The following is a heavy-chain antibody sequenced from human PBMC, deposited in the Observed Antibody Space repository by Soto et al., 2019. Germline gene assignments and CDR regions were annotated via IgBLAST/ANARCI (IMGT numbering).Heavy chain of an antibody. J-gene: IGHJ6*02. CDR3: ARDRDGSAPGTGATNYYYGVAV. Sequence: QVQLVQSGAEVKKPGSSVKVSCKASGGNFRSQSISSSWVRQAPGQGLVGMGRIIPVLGVANYAHKVQGRVTITAEKSTSTVHVEIRSLRSEDTATYYCARDRDGSAPGTGATNYYYGVAVGGQATTVPVSS. D-gene: IGHD6-13*01. CDR2: IIPVLGVA. CDR1: GGNFRSQS. V-gene: IGHV1-69*08.